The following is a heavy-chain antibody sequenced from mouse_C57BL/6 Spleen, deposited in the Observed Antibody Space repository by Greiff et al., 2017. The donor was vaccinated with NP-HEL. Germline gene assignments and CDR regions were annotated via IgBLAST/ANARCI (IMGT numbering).Heavy chain of an antibody. CDR1: GYTFTSYW. Sequence: QVQLQQPGAELVRPGSSVKLSCKASGYTFTSYWMHWVKQRPIQGLEWIGNIDPSDSETHYNQKFKDKATLTVDKSSSTAYMQLSSLTSEDSAVYYCARDPITTVDWYFDVWGTGTTVTVSS. CDR3: ARDPITTVDWYFDV. D-gene: IGHD1-1*01. CDR2: IDPSDSET. V-gene: IGHV1-52*01. J-gene: IGHJ1*03.